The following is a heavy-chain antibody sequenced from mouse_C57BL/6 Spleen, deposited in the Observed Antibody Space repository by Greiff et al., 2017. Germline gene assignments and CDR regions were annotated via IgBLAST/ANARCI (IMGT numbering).Heavy chain of an antibody. Sequence: VQLQQSGAELVKPGASVKISCKASGYAFSSYWMNWVKQRPGQGLEWIGQIYPGDGDTNYNGKFKGKATLTADKSSSPAYMQLRILTSDDSAVYFCAPDYDWFAYWGQGTLVTVSA. CDR2: IYPGDGDT. J-gene: IGHJ3*01. D-gene: IGHD2-4*01. CDR1: GYAFSSYW. V-gene: IGHV1-80*01. CDR3: APDYDWFAY.